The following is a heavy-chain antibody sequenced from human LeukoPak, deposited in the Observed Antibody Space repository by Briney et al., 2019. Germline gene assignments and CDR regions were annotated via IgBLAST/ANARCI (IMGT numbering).Heavy chain of an antibody. Sequence: GGSLRLSCAASGFTFDDYAMHWVRQAPGKGLEWVSGISWNSGSIGYADSVKGRFTISRDNAKNSLYLQMSSLRAEDTALYYCAKDMSSVGIAVAGLGAFDIWGQGTMVTVSS. CDR3: AKDMSSVGIAVAGLGAFDI. CDR1: GFTFDDYA. D-gene: IGHD6-19*01. V-gene: IGHV3-9*01. CDR2: ISWNSGSI. J-gene: IGHJ3*02.